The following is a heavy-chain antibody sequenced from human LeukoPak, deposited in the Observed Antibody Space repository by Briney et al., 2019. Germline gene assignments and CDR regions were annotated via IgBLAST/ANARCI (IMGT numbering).Heavy chain of an antibody. V-gene: IGHV4-39*07. CDR2: IFYSGST. D-gene: IGHD3-10*01. CDR1: GVSFSSTSYY. Sequence: SETLSLTCSVSGVSFSSTSYYWAWIRQPPGKGLEWIGNIFYSGSTYYNPSLKSRVTISIDTSKNQFSLSLTSVTAADTAVYSCAGFTFFRGVITFDYWGQGTLVTVSS. CDR3: AGFTFFRGVITFDY. J-gene: IGHJ4*02.